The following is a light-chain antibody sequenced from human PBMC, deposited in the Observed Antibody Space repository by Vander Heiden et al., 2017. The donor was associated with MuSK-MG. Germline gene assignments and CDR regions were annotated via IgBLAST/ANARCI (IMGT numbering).Light chain of an antibody. V-gene: IGLV3-19*01. CDR1: SLRSNY. CDR2: SKN. CDR3: NSRDRSGKRVV. J-gene: IGLJ2*01. Sequence: SSERTQDTAVSVALGQTVTITCQGDSLRSNYAGWYQQKPGQAPVLVFFSKNNRPSGIPDRFSGSSSGNTATLTMTGAQGEEEAEYYCNSRDRSGKRVVFGGGTKLTVL.